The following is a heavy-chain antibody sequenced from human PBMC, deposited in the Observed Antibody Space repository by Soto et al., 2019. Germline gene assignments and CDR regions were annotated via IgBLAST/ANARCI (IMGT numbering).Heavy chain of an antibody. CDR1: GFTFSNYA. CDR3: ARTGSYGDY. D-gene: IGHD1-26*01. J-gene: IGHJ4*02. V-gene: IGHV3-33*01. Sequence: QVQLVESGGGVVQPGRSLRLSCAASGFTFSNYAMHWVRQAQGKGLEWVAVDASKAYYAESVKGRFTISRDNSKDTLYLQMNSLRGEDTAVYYCARTGSYGDYWGQGTLVTVSS. CDR2: DASKA.